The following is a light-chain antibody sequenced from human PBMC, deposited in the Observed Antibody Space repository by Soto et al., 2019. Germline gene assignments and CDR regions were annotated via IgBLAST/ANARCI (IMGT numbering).Light chain of an antibody. CDR1: QSVSSY. CDR3: QQRSNWLT. J-gene: IGKJ4*01. V-gene: IGKV3-11*01. Sequence: EIVLTQSPATLSLSPGERATLSCRASQSVSSYLAWYQQKPGQAPRLLIYDASNRATGIPARFNGSGSGTDFTLTISSLEPDDFAVYYCQQRSNWLTFGGGTKVEIK. CDR2: DAS.